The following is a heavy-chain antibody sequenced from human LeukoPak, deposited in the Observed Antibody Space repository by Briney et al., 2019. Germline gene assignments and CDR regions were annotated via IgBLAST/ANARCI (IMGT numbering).Heavy chain of an antibody. CDR3: ARGLGSGAY. J-gene: IGHJ4*02. Sequence: SETLSLTCAVYGGSFSGYYWSWIRQPPGKGLEWIGEISHSGSTNYNPSLKSRVTISVDTSKNQFSLKLCSVTAADTAVYYCARGLGSGAYWGQGTLVTVSS. CDR1: GGSFSGYY. V-gene: IGHV4-34*01. D-gene: IGHD2-15*01. CDR2: ISHSGST.